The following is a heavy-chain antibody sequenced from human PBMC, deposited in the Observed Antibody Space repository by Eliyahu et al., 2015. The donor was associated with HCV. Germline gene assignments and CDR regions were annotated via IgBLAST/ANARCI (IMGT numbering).Heavy chain of an antibody. Sequence: EVQLVESGGGLVKPGGSLRLSCEASGLYFSNVWLXWVRQAPGKGLEWVGRVKSRSDGGTREYAASVRGRFTISRDDSKNMLYLQMNSLKIEDTAVYYCTTGPPMVRGVISWGSDYYYDGMDVWGQGTTVIVSS. CDR2: VKSRSDGGTR. J-gene: IGHJ6*02. D-gene: IGHD3-10*01. CDR3: TTGPPMVRGVISWGSDYYYDGMDV. CDR1: GLYFSNVW. V-gene: IGHV3-15*01.